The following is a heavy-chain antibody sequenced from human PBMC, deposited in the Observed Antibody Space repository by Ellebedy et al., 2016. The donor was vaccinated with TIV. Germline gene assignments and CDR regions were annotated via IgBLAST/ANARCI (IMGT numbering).Heavy chain of an antibody. D-gene: IGHD3-22*01. CDR2: IYSGGST. J-gene: IGHJ4*02. CDR3: GRDKSRTMIALEY. Sequence: PGGSLRLSCAASGFTVSSNYMSWVRQAPGKGLEWVSIIYSGGSTYHADSVKGRFTISRDNSKNTLYLQMKSLRAEDTAVYSCGRDKSRTMIALEYWGQGTLVTVSS. V-gene: IGHV3-66*01. CDR1: GFTVSSNY.